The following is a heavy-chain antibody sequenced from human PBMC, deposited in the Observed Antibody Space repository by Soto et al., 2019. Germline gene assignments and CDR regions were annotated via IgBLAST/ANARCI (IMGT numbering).Heavy chain of an antibody. CDR2: ISSSGNTI. CDR3: ARDLAEMATNTFDY. V-gene: IGHV3-11*01. CDR1: GFTFSDYY. Sequence: QVQLVESGGGLVKPGGSLRLSCAASGFTFSDYYMSWIRQAPGKVLEWVSYISSSGNTIYYTDSVKGRFTISRDNAKNTLYLQINSLRAEDTAVYYCARDLAEMATNTFDYWGQGSLVNVSS. J-gene: IGHJ4*02. D-gene: IGHD5-12*01.